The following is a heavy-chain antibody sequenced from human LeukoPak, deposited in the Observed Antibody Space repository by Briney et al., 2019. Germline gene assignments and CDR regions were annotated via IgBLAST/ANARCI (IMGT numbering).Heavy chain of an antibody. J-gene: IGHJ3*02. V-gene: IGHV3-43*02. CDR2: ISGDGGST. D-gene: IGHD2-2*01. CDR1: GGSISSYY. Sequence: PSETLSLTCTVSGGSISSYYWSWIRQPPGKGLEWVSLISGDGGSTYYADSVKGRFTISRDNSKNSLYLQMNSLRTEDTALYYCAKDFVVVPAASDAFDIWGQGTMVTVSS. CDR3: AKDFVVVPAASDAFDI.